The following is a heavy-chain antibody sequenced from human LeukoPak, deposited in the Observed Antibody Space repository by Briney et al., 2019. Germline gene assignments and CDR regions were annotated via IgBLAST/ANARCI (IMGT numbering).Heavy chain of an antibody. CDR3: ARRITIFGVAYHDGLDL. CDR2: VGRSSAYI. J-gene: IGHJ3*01. Sequence: GGSLRLSCAASGFTFNSYTLDWVRQAPGKGLEWVSCVGRSSAYIHYADSVRGRFTISRDNAKNSLSLQMNSLRAEDTALYYCARRITIFGVAYHDGLDLWGQGILVTVSS. D-gene: IGHD3-3*01. V-gene: IGHV3-21*01. CDR1: GFTFNSYT.